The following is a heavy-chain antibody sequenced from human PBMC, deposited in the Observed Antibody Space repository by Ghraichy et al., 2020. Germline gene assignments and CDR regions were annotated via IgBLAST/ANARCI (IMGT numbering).Heavy chain of an antibody. CDR3: ARVGWDIVVVPAAPKWFDP. V-gene: IGHV4-31*03. J-gene: IGHJ5*02. D-gene: IGHD2-2*01. CDR2: IYYSGST. Sequence: SETLSLTCTVSGGSISSGGYYWSWIRQHPGKGLEWIGYIYYSGSTYYNPSLKSRVTISVDTSKNQFSLKLSSVTAADTAVYYCARVGWDIVVVPAAPKWFDPWGQGTLVTVSS. CDR1: GGSISSGGYY.